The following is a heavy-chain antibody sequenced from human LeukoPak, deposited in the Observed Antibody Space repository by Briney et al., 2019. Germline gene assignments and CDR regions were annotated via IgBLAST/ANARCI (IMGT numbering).Heavy chain of an antibody. Sequence: PGGSLRLSCAASKFTFSSYEMNWVRQAPGKGLEWLSYISTSGTTIYYADSVKGRFTISRDNAKNSLYLHMNSLRAEDTAVYYCARDLVVRGRWSWFDPWGQGTLVTVSS. CDR2: ISTSGTTI. V-gene: IGHV3-48*03. J-gene: IGHJ5*02. D-gene: IGHD3-10*01. CDR1: KFTFSSYE. CDR3: ARDLVVRGRWSWFDP.